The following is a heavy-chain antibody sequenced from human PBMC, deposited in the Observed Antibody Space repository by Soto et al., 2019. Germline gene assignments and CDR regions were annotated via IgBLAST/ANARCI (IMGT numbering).Heavy chain of an antibody. D-gene: IGHD1-26*01. CDR1: GGSFTGNY. CDR3: ATDSATSYFGMDV. Sequence: SETLSLTCAVYGGSFTGNYRSWIRQPPGKGLEWIGEVNDSGSTNFNPSLKSRVTISVDTSKKQFTLKLTSVTAADTAVYYCATDSATSYFGMDVWGHGTTVTVSS. CDR2: VNDSGST. V-gene: IGHV4-34*01. J-gene: IGHJ6*02.